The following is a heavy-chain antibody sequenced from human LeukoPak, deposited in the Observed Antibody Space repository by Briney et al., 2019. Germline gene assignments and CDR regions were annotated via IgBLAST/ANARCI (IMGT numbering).Heavy chain of an antibody. J-gene: IGHJ3*02. CDR2: INHRGGT. CDR3: ASGVGEFFPDAFNI. V-gene: IGHV4-34*01. D-gene: IGHD3-10*01. CDR1: GGSFSDYS. Sequence: SETLSLTCAVFGGSFSDYSWTWIRQTPGKGLGWIVEINHRGGTNYNPSLKSRLTISVDTSKNQFSLNLTSVTAADTAVYYCASGVGEFFPDAFNIWGQGTMVGVFS.